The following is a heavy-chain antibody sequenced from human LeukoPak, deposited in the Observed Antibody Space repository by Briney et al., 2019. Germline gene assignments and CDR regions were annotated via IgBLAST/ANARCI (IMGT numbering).Heavy chain of an antibody. D-gene: IGHD1-1*01. CDR1: GGTFSSYA. CDR3: AKQATGNYYGMDV. J-gene: IGHJ6*02. Sequence: SVEVSCKASGGTFSSYAISWVRQAPGQGLEWMGGIIPIFGTANYAQKFQGRVTITADESTSTAYMELSSLRSEDTAVYYCAKQATGNYYGMDVWGQGTTVTVSS. CDR2: IIPIFGTA. V-gene: IGHV1-69*13.